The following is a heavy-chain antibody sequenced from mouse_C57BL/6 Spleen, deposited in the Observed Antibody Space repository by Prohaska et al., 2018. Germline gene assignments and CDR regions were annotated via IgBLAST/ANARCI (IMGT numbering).Heavy chain of an antibody. D-gene: IGHD3-3*01. V-gene: IGHV4-1*01. CDR3: ARWAGSYWYFDV. Sequence: EVKLLQSGGGLVQPGGSLKLSCAASGIDFSRYWMSWVRRAPGKGLEWIGEINSDSSTINYAPSLKDKFIISRDNAKNTLYLQMSKVRSEDTAFYYCARWAGSYWYFDVWGTGTTVTVSS. CDR1: GIDFSRYW. CDR2: INSDSSTI. J-gene: IGHJ1*03.